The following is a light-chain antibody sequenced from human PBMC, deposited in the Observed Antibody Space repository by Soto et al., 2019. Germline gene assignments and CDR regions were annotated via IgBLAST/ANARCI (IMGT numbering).Light chain of an antibody. CDR3: QQYYSSPPWT. CDR2: WAS. J-gene: IGKJ1*01. V-gene: IGKV4-1*01. Sequence: DNVMTQSPDSLAVSLGERATINCKSSQNVLYNSNNRNYLAWYQQKPGQPPRLLIYWASTRASGVPDRFSGSGSGTDFTLTISSLQAEDVAVYYCQQYYSSPPWTFGQGTKVDIK. CDR1: QNVLYNSNNRNY.